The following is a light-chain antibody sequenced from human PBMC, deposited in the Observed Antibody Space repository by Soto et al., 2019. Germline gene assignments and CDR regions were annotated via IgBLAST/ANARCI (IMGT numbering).Light chain of an antibody. J-gene: IGLJ1*01. CDR2: EVN. CDR3: SSFSGTFFD. Sequence: QSALTQPPSASGSPGQSFTISCTVTSSDVGGYNYVSWYQQHPGKVPKVLISEVNKRPSGVPDRFSGSNSGNTASLTVSGLQADDDAEYYCSSFSGTFFDFGPGPKVPVL. V-gene: IGLV2-8*01. CDR1: SSDVGGYNY.